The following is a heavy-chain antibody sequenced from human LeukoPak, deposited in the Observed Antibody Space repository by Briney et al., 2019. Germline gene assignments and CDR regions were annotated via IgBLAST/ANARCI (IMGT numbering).Heavy chain of an antibody. CDR3: AKAGGWFGELLQTSADNWFDP. CDR2: ISGSGGST. Sequence: GGSLRLSCAASGFTFSSYGMHWVRQAPGKGLEWVSVISGSGGSTYYADSVKGRFTISRDNPKNTLYLQMNSLRAEDTAVYYCAKAGGWFGELLQTSADNWFDPWGQGTLVTVSS. D-gene: IGHD3-10*01. CDR1: GFTFSSYG. V-gene: IGHV3-23*01. J-gene: IGHJ5*02.